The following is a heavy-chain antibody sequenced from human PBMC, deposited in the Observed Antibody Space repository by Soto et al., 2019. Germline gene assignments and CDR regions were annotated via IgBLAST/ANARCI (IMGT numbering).Heavy chain of an antibody. V-gene: IGHV3-30*18. CDR2: ISYDGSNK. CDR3: AKAHLPYDFWSGVPDY. CDR1: GFTFSSYG. Sequence: PGGSLRLSCAASGFTFSSYGMHWVRQAPGKGLEWVAVISYDGSNKYYADSVKGRFTISRDNSKNTLYLQMNSLRAEDTAVYYCAKAHLPYDFWSGVPDYWGQGT. D-gene: IGHD3-3*01. J-gene: IGHJ4*02.